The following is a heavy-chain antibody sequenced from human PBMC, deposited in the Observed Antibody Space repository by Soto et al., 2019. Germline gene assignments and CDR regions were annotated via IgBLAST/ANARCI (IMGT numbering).Heavy chain of an antibody. CDR2: ISYDGRNK. J-gene: IGHJ3*02. V-gene: IGHV3-30-3*01. Sequence: QVQLVESGGGVVQPGRSLRLSCAASGFTVSSYAMHWVRQAPGTGLEWVAVISYDGRNKYYAASVKGRFTISRDNSKTTLYLQMYSLTTEDTAVYYCARDLHTVTIPQSNAFDIWGHGRMVTVSS. D-gene: IGHD4-4*01. CDR1: GFTVSSYA. CDR3: ARDLHTVTIPQSNAFDI.